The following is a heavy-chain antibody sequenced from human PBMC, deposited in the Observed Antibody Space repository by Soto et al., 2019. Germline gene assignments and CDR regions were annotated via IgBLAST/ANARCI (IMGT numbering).Heavy chain of an antibody. CDR3: AKERGIGDYGDSFDY. CDR2: ISYDGSNK. J-gene: IGHJ4*02. CDR1: GLTFSSYA. D-gene: IGHD4-17*01. V-gene: IGHV3-30*18. Sequence: QVQLVESGGGVVQPARSLRLSCAASGLTFSSYARHCVRQAPGKGLEWVAVISYDGSNKYYADSVKGRYTISRDKSKNTLYLQMNSLSAEDTAVYYWAKERGIGDYGDSFDYWGQGTLVTVSS.